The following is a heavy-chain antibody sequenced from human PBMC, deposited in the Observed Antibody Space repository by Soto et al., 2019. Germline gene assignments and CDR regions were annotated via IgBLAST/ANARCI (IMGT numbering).Heavy chain of an antibody. J-gene: IGHJ4*02. CDR3: HGYGY. CDR1: GFTFSNAW. CDR2: IKGEADGGTT. V-gene: IGHV3-15*01. Sequence: GGSLRLSCAASGFTFSNAWMSWVRQAPGKGLEWVGRIKGEADGGTTLYADSVKGRFTISRDNSKNTLYLQMNSLRAEDTAVYYCHGYGYWGQGTLVTVSS. D-gene: IGHD5-12*01.